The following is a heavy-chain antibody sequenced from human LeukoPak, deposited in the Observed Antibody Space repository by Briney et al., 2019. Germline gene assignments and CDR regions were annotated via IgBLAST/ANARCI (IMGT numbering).Heavy chain of an antibody. CDR3: ARGEEVTGVGI. D-gene: IGHD2-21*02. J-gene: IGHJ3*02. V-gene: IGHV4-4*07. Sequence: SETLSLTCSVSGGSISSYYWSWIRQPAGKGLEWIGHIYIRGSTNYNPSLKSRVTMSVDTSKNQFSLKLSSVTAADTAVYYCARGEEVTGVGIWGQGTMVTVSS. CDR1: GGSISSYY. CDR2: IYIRGST.